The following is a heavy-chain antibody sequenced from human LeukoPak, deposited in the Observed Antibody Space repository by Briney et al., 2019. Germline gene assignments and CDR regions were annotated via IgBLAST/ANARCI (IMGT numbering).Heavy chain of an antibody. CDR3: AARAGGFRHFDY. V-gene: IGHV3-23*01. D-gene: IGHD3-10*01. CDR2: ISDSGGTT. CDR1: GFTFSTYA. J-gene: IGHJ4*02. Sequence: PGGSLRLSCAASGFTFSTYAMSWVRQAPGKGLDGVSGISDSGGTTDYVDSVKGRFTVSRDNSKNTVYLQMNSLRADDTAVYYCAARAGGFRHFDYWGQGTPVTVSS.